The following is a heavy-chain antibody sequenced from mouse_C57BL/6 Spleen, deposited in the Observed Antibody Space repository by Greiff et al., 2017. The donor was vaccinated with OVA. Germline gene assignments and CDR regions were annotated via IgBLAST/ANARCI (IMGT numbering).Heavy chain of an antibody. V-gene: IGHV14-4*01. Sequence: VQLQQSGAELVRPGASVKLSCTASGFNIKDDYMHWVKQRPEQGLEWIGWIDPENGDTEYASKFQGKATITADTSSNTAYLPLSSLTSEDTAVYYCTAGPSGRNYWGQGTTLTVSS. J-gene: IGHJ2*01. CDR3: TAGPSGRNY. CDR2: IDPENGDT. CDR1: GFNIKDDY.